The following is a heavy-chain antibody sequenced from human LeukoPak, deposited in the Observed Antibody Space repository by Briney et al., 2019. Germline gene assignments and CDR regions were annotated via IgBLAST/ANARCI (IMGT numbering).Heavy chain of an antibody. D-gene: IGHD3-10*01. CDR2: ISYDGSNK. Sequence: PGRSLRLSCAASGFTFSSYAMLWVRQAPGKEWVAVISYDGSNKYYADSVKGRFTISRDNSKNTLYLQMNSLRAEDTAVYYCARGSRGRGIYGIGVWGQGTTVTVSS. J-gene: IGHJ6*02. CDR1: GFTFSSYA. CDR3: ARGSRGRGIYGIGV. V-gene: IGHV3-30-3*01.